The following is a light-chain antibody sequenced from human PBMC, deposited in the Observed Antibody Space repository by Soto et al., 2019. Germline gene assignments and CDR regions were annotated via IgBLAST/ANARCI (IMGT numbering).Light chain of an antibody. CDR2: DIS. J-gene: IGLJ2*01. CDR1: TGAVTSGHY. V-gene: IGLV7-46*01. CDR3: LLAYSGDREV. Sequence: HAVVTQEPSLTVSPGGTVTLTCGSSTGAVTSGHYPYWFQQKPGQAPRTLIYDISNKHSWTPARFSGSLLGGKAALTLSGAQPQDEADYYCLLAYSGDREVFGGGTKLTVL.